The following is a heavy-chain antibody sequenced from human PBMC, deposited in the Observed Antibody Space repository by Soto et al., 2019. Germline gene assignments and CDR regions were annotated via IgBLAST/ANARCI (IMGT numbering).Heavy chain of an antibody. CDR3: ARDPLGYSYGLYYNYGMDG. CDR1: GITVSSIY. D-gene: IGHD5-18*01. Sequence: EVQLVETGGGLIQPGGSLRLSCAVSGITVSSIYMTWVRQAPGKGLEGVSVIYSEGTTYYADSVKGRFTISRDNSKNTLYLHMNSLRAEDTAVYYCARDPLGYSYGLYYNYGMDGWGQGTTVNVSS. CDR2: IYSEGTT. J-gene: IGHJ6*02. V-gene: IGHV3-53*02.